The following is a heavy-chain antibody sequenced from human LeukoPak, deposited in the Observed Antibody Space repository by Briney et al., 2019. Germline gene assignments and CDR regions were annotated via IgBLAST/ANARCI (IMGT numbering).Heavy chain of an antibody. V-gene: IGHV1-69*01. Sequence: GSSVKVSCKASGGTFSSYPITWVRQAPGQGLEWMGGIIPIFGTPNYAQRFKGRVTITADESTSTAYMELSSLRSEDTAVYFCARGLLPNYYYYGMDVWGQGTTVTVSS. CDR1: GGTFSSYP. CDR2: IIPIFGTP. D-gene: IGHD2/OR15-2a*01. J-gene: IGHJ6*02. CDR3: ARGLLPNYYYYGMDV.